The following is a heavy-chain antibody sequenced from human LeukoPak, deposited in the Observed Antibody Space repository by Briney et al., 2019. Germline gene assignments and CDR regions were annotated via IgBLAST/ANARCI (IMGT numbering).Heavy chain of an antibody. CDR2: INPNSGGT. J-gene: IGHJ4*02. Sequence: ASVQVSCKASGYTFTGYYMHWVRQAPGQGLEWMGRINPNSGGTNYAQNFQGRVTMTRDTSISTAYMELSRLRSDDTAVYYCARDRDDFWSGYHSFDYWGQGTLVTGSS. CDR1: GYTFTGYY. V-gene: IGHV1-2*06. D-gene: IGHD3-3*01. CDR3: ARDRDDFWSGYHSFDY.